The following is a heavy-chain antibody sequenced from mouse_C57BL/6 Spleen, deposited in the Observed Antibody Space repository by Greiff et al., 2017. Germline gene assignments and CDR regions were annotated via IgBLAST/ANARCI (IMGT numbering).Heavy chain of an antibody. J-gene: IGHJ3*01. CDR3: ASWGDGFAY. CDR2: IDPADSYT. D-gene: IGHD1-1*01. CDR1: GYTFTSYG. V-gene: IGHV1-69*01. Sequence: QVQLQQPGAELVMPGASVKLSCKASGYTFTSYGMHWVKQRPGQGLEWIGEIDPADSYTNYNQKFKGKSTLTVDKSSSTTYMQRSSLTSEDSAVYYCASWGDGFAYWGQGTLVTVSA.